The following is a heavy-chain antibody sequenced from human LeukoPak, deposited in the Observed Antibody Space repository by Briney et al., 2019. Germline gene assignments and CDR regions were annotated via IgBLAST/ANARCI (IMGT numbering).Heavy chain of an antibody. CDR1: GYTFTSYG. J-gene: IGHJ4*02. Sequence: ASVKVSCKASGYTFTSYGISWVRQAPGQGLEWMGWISAYNGNTNYAQKLQGRVTMTTDTSTSTDYMELRSLRSDDTAVYYCARRPSSGWYYFDYWGQGTLVTVSS. D-gene: IGHD6-19*01. V-gene: IGHV1-18*01. CDR3: ARRPSSGWYYFDY. CDR2: ISAYNGNT.